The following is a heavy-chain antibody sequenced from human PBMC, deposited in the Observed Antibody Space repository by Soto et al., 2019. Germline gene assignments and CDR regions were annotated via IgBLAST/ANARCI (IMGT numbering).Heavy chain of an antibody. D-gene: IGHD3-22*01. V-gene: IGHV3-21*02. CDR2: ITSSGTHT. J-gene: IGHJ4*02. CDR3: ARADRPKYGLV. Sequence: EVQLVESEGGLVKPAGSLRLSCAAAGFTFNTYSMSWVRQAPGKGLEWVSSITSSGTHTYYADSLKGRFTISRDNAKNSLHLQMNNLRVDDTAVYYCARADRPKYGLVWGRGTLVTVSP. CDR1: GFTFNTYS.